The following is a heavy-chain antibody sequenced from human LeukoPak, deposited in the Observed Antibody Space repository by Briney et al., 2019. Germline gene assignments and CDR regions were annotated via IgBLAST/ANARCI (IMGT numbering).Heavy chain of an antibody. V-gene: IGHV4-39*01. CDR3: ARRRSSKMLRLSAGTFDF. CDR1: GGSISIISSSTYY. Sequence: SETLSLTCTVSGGSISIISSSTYYWGWIRQAPGKGLEWIGSLYYGENSHYNPSLKSRATLSVDTTNNQFSLKLTSVTAADTVVYYCARRRSSKMLRLSAGTFDFWGQGTMVTVSS. CDR2: LYYGENS. D-gene: IGHD2-8*01. J-gene: IGHJ3*01.